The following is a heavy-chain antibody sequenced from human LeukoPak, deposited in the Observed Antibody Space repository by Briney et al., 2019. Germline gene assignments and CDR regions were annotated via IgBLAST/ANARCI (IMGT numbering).Heavy chain of an antibody. Sequence: GESLKISCATSGYNFPRHWIGWVRPMPGKGLEYVGVIFPDDSDTRYSPSSEGHVTISADTSINTAYLQWRSLQASDTAMYFCASRVGVAGTFDAFDLWGQGTMVTVSS. J-gene: IGHJ3*01. CDR3: ASRVGVAGTFDAFDL. CDR1: GYNFPRHW. V-gene: IGHV5-51*01. D-gene: IGHD2-21*02. CDR2: IFPDDSDT.